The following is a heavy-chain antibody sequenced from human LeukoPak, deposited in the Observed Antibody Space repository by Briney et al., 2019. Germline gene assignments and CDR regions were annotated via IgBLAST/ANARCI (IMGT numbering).Heavy chain of an antibody. J-gene: IGHJ4*02. Sequence: GASVKVSCRASGYTFTSYYMHWIRQAPGQGPEWVGIINPRGGSTDYAQKFQGRVTITADKSTSTAYMELSSLRSEDTAVYYCARVVAGLALDYWGQGTLVTVSS. CDR3: ARVVAGLALDY. D-gene: IGHD6-19*01. CDR2: INPRGGST. V-gene: IGHV1-46*01. CDR1: GYTFTSYY.